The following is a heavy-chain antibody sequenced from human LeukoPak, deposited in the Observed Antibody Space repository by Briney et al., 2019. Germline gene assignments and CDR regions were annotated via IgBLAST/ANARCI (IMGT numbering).Heavy chain of an antibody. V-gene: IGHV4-39*01. Sequence: PSETLSLTCTVSGGSISSSSYYWGWIRQPPGKGLEWIGSIYYSGSTYYNPSHKSRVTISVDTSKNQFSLKLSSVTAADTAVYYCASLPTTVTTDYYYYYGMDVWGQGTTVTVSS. D-gene: IGHD4-4*01. J-gene: IGHJ6*02. CDR2: IYYSGST. CDR1: GGSISSSSYY. CDR3: ASLPTTVTTDYYYYYGMDV.